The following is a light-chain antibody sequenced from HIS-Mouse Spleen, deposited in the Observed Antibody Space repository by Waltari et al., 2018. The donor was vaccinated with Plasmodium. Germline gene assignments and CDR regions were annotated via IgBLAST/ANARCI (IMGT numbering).Light chain of an antibody. CDR3: QQYNNWPPLS. J-gene: IGKJ4*01. V-gene: IGKV3-15*01. Sequence: EIVMTQSPATLSVSPGERATLSCRSSQSVSSNLAWYQQKPGQAHRRLIYGASTRATGIPARFIGSGSGTEFTLTISSMQSEDFAVYYCQQYNNWPPLSFGGGTKVEIK. CDR1: QSVSSN. CDR2: GAS.